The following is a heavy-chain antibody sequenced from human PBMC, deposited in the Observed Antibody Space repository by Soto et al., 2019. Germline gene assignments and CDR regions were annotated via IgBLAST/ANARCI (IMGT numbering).Heavy chain of an antibody. Sequence: QVQLQESGPGLVKPSETLSLTCAVSGGSTSTSNWWSWVRQPPGKGLEWIGEIYHGGNINYNPSLKSLVTISVDKSRNQFSLKVSSVTAADTAVYYCARRIYGDWYFDLWGRGTLVTVSS. J-gene: IGHJ2*01. CDR3: ARRIYGDWYFDL. V-gene: IGHV4-4*02. CDR1: GGSTSTSNW. CDR2: IYHGGNI. D-gene: IGHD3-16*01.